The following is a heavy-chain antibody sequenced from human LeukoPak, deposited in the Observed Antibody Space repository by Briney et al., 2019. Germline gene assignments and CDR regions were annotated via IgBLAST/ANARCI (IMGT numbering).Heavy chain of an antibody. CDR3: AKSNGYGLVDI. Sequence: SETLSLTCTVSGGSVSNYYWGWIRQPPGKGLEWIGNIFYSGSTYYSPSLRSRVTISLDTSRNQFSLKLNSVAAADTAVYYCAKSNGYGLVDIWGQGTMVTVSS. CDR2: IFYSGST. CDR1: GGSVSNYY. J-gene: IGHJ3*02. V-gene: IGHV4-39*07. D-gene: IGHD3-10*01.